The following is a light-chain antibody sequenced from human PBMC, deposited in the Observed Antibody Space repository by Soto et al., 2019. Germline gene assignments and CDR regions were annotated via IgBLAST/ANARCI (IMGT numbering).Light chain of an antibody. CDR3: QQSYTTPRIT. J-gene: IGKJ5*01. CDR2: AAS. CDR1: QDIGTY. V-gene: IGKV1-39*01. Sequence: LSASIGDSVIITCRASQDIGTYLNWYQHKPGKAPKHLIYAASSLQTGVPSRFTGSGSGTEFTLTIDSLQPEDFATYYCQQSYTTPRITFGQGTRLEIK.